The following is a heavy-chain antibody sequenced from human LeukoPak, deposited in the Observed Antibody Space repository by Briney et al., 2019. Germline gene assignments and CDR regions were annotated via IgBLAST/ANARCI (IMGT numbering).Heavy chain of an antibody. V-gene: IGHV1-2*03. Sequence: LGASVKVSCKASGYTFTGYYMHWVRQAPGQGLEWMGWINPNSGGTNYAQKFQGRVTMTRDTSISTAYMELSRLRSDDTAVYYCARVWAYYYYYGMDVWGQGTTVTVSS. CDR2: INPNSGGT. CDR1: GYTFTGYY. D-gene: IGHD3-16*01. CDR3: ARVWAYYYYYGMDV. J-gene: IGHJ6*02.